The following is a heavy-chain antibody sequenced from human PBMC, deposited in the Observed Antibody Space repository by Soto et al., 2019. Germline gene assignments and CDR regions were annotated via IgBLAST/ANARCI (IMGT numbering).Heavy chain of an antibody. CDR1: GGSISSYY. CDR3: ARRYGSGHDX. J-gene: IGHJ4*02. V-gene: IGHV4-59*08. D-gene: IGHD3-10*01. CDR2: IYYSGST. Sequence: QVQLXESGPXLVKPXXXLSLTXTVSGGSISSYYWSWIRQPPGKGLEWIGYIYYSGSTNYNPSLKSRVTISVDTSKNQFSLKLSSVTAADTAVYYCARRYGSGHDXXXQGTLVTVSS.